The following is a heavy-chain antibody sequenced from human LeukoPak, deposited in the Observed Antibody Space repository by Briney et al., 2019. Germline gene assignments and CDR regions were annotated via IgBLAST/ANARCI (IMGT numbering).Heavy chain of an antibody. CDR3: TAEGDSYCSGGSCPWIY. V-gene: IGHV3-15*01. J-gene: IGHJ4*02. CDR1: GFTFSNAW. Sequence: GGSLRLSCAASGFTFSNAWMNWVRQAPGKGLEWVGRIKSKTDGGTTDYAAPVKGRFTISRDDSKNTLYLQMNSLKTEDTAVYYCTAEGDSYCSGGSCPWIYWGQGTLVTVSS. CDR2: IKSKTDGGTT. D-gene: IGHD2-15*01.